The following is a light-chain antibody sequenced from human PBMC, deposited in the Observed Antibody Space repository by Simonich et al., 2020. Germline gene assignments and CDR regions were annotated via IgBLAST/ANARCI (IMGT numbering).Light chain of an antibody. Sequence: EIVLTQSPGTLSLSPGERPTHSCRASQSVSSSYLAWYQQKPGQAPRLLIYGASSRATGIPDRFSGSGSGTDFTLTISRLEPEDFAVYYCQQYGSSPPNTFGQGTKLEIK. CDR2: GAS. CDR1: QSVSSSY. V-gene: IGKV3-20*01. J-gene: IGKJ2*01. CDR3: QQYGSSPPNT.